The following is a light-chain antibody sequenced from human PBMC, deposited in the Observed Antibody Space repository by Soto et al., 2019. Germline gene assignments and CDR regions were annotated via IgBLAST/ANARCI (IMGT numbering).Light chain of an antibody. CDR2: GAS. Sequence: EIVLTQSPATLSVSPGERATLSCRSSQSVGSNLAWYQQKPGQTPRLLIYGASTRATGVPARFSGSGSGTEFTLTISILQSEDFAVYYCQQYNSWPPAYTFGQGTKLEIK. CDR1: QSVGSN. CDR3: QQYNSWPPAYT. V-gene: IGKV3-15*01. J-gene: IGKJ2*01.